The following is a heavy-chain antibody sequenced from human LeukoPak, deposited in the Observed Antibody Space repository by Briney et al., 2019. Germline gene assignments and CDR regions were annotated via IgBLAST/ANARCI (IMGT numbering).Heavy chain of an antibody. J-gene: IGHJ3*02. CDR3: ARDRWSSSSSEGALDI. CDR2: ISAYNGNK. V-gene: IGHV1-18*04. D-gene: IGHD6-6*01. CDR1: GYTGYF. Sequence: GASVKVSCKASGYTGYFIHWVRQAPGQGLDWMGWISAYNGNKVYAQELQGRVTMTTDTSTSTAYMELRSLRSDDTAVYYCARDRWSSSSSEGALDIWGQGTMVTVSS.